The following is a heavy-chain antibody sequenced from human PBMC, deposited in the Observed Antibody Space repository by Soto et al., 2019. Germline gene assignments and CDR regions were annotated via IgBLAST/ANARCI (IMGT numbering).Heavy chain of an antibody. CDR1: GFTFSIYS. D-gene: IGHD4-17*01. Sequence: PGGSLRLSCAASGFTFSIYSMNWVRQAPGKGLEWVSYIMPGSSHIFYADSVKGRFTISRDDAKNSLYLQMNSLRAEDTAVYYCAWTPYGGKAYGMDVWGQGTTVTVSS. J-gene: IGHJ6*02. CDR2: IMPGSSHI. V-gene: IGHV3-48*01. CDR3: AWTPYGGKAYGMDV.